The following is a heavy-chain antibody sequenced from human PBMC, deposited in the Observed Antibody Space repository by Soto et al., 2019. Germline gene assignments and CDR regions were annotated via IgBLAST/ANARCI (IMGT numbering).Heavy chain of an antibody. V-gene: IGHV3-23*01. J-gene: IGHJ6*02. CDR1: GFTFSNFA. CDR3: TKGGASRGHYYGVDV. D-gene: IGHD3-10*01. CDR2: INGGGDRE. Sequence: PGGSLRLSCAASGFTFSNFAMTWVRQAPGKGLEWVSSINGGGDREYYADFAKGRFTLSRENSKNTVFLHMMSLRAEDTALYYCTKGGASRGHYYGVDVWGQGTMVTVYS.